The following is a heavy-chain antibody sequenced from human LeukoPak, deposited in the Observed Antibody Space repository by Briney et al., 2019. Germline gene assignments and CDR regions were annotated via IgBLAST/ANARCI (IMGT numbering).Heavy chain of an antibody. V-gene: IGHV4-59*01. Sequence: SETLSLTCTVSGGSISSYYWSWIRQPPGKGLEWIGYVYYSGSTNYNPSLKSRVTISVDTSKNQFSLKLTSVTAADTAVYYCARGDSGSFSQFDCWGQGTLVTVSS. CDR2: VYYSGST. CDR3: ARGDSGSFSQFDC. J-gene: IGHJ5*01. CDR1: GGSISSYY. D-gene: IGHD1-26*01.